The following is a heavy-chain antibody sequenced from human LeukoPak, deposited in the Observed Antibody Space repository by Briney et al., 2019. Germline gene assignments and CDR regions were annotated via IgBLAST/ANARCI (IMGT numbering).Heavy chain of an antibody. Sequence: GASVKVSCKASGYTFTSYGISWVRQAPGQGLEWMGWISAYNGNTNYAQKLQGRVTVTTDTSTSTAYMELRSLRSDDTAVYYCARDGSLQWLVLGHDSFDIWGQGTMVTVSS. CDR2: ISAYNGNT. V-gene: IGHV1-18*01. CDR1: GYTFTSYG. D-gene: IGHD6-19*01. CDR3: ARDGSLQWLVLGHDSFDI. J-gene: IGHJ3*02.